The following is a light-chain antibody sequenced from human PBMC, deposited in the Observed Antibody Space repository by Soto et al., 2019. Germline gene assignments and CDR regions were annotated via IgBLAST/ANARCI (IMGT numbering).Light chain of an antibody. CDR2: ATS. CDR1: QYIASY. CDR3: QQSYTTPRT. J-gene: IGKJ2*01. Sequence: DIQMTQSPSSLSASVGDRVTITCRASQYIASYLNWYQQKPGKAPKLLIYATSSLQSGVPSRFRGRGYGTEFTLTISSLQPEDFATYYCQQSYTTPRTFGQGTRLEIK. V-gene: IGKV1-39*01.